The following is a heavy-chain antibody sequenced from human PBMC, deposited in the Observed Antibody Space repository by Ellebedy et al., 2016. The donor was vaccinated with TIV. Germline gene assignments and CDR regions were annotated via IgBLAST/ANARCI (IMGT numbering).Heavy chain of an antibody. CDR1: GFTFTNYA. Sequence: GESLKISCATSGFTFTNYAMSWARQAPGKGLEWVSAISASGDRTFYADSVKGRFTISRDTSKDTLYLQMNSLRAEDTAVYYCAKKAGGPVASVGYLDFWGRGTLVSVSS. V-gene: IGHV3-23*01. CDR2: ISASGDRT. J-gene: IGHJ2*01. CDR3: AKKAGGPVASVGYLDF. D-gene: IGHD6-19*01.